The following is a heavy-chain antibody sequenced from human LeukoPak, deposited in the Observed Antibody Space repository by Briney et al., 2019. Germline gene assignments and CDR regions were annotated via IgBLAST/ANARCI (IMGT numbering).Heavy chain of an antibody. Sequence: SETLSLTCAVYGGSFSGYYWSWIRQPPGKGLEWIGEINHSGSTNYNPSLKSRVTISVDKSKNQFSLKLSSVTAADTAVYYCARVGYCSGGSCYSLFYYYYYMDVWGKGTTVTVSS. D-gene: IGHD2-15*01. V-gene: IGHV4-34*01. J-gene: IGHJ6*03. CDR1: GGSFSGYY. CDR2: INHSGST. CDR3: ARVGYCSGGSCYSLFYYYYYMDV.